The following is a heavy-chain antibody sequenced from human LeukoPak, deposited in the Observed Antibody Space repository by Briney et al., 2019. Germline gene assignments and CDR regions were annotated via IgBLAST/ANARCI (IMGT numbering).Heavy chain of an antibody. D-gene: IGHD6-6*01. J-gene: IGHJ3*02. CDR3: ARRGMRGYSSSSVAFDI. CDR2: IYYSGST. V-gene: IGHV4-39*07. Sequence: SETLSLTCTVSGGSISSSSYYWGWIRQPPGKGLEWIGSIYYSGSTYYNPSLKSRVTISVDTSKNQFSLKLSSVTAADTAVYYCARRGMRGYSSSSVAFDIWGQGTMVTVSS. CDR1: GGSISSSSYY.